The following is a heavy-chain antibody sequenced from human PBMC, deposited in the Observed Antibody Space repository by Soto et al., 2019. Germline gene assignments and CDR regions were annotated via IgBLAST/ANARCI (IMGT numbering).Heavy chain of an antibody. J-gene: IGHJ6*02. CDR2: IIPIFETT. CDR1: GGTFSSLT. D-gene: IGHD3-10*01. V-gene: IGHV1-69*06. Sequence: QVQLAQSGAAVKSPGSSVRVSCKASGGTFSSLTISWVRQAPGQGLEWMGGIIPIFETTNYAQKFQGRVTISADKSTNTAYMELSSLRFEDTAVYYCASDPGLWFGDSNAYYYYYGMDVWGQGTTVTVTS. CDR3: ASDPGLWFGDSNAYYYYYGMDV.